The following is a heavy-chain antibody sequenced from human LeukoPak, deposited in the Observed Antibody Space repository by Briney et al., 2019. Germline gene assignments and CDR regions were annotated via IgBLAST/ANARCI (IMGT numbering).Heavy chain of an antibody. D-gene: IGHD4-11*01. CDR1: GGSISSYY. Sequence: SETLSLTCTVSGGSISSYYWSWIRQPPGKGLEWIGYIYYSGSTNYNPSLKSRVTISVDTSKNQFSLKLTSVTAADTAVYYCARDLPFTGANWFDPWGQGTLVTVSS. V-gene: IGHV4-59*12. CDR3: ARDLPFTGANWFDP. CDR2: IYYSGST. J-gene: IGHJ5*02.